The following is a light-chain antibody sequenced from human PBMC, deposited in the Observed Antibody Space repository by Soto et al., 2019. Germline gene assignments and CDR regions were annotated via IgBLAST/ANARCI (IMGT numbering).Light chain of an antibody. V-gene: IGKV1-39*01. J-gene: IGKJ1*01. CDR2: AAS. CDR3: QQSYSTPLT. Sequence: DIQMTQSPSSLSASVGDRVTITCRASQAISSYVNWYQLKPGKAPKLLIFAASNLHSGVPSRFSGSVSGTEFTLTISSLRPDDFATYCCQQSYSTPLTFGQGTKVEV. CDR1: QAISSY.